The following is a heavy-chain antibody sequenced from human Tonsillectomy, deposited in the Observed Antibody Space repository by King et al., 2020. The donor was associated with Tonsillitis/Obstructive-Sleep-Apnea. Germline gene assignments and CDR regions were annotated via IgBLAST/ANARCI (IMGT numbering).Heavy chain of an antibody. V-gene: IGHV4-39*01. D-gene: IGHD4-11*01. J-gene: IGHJ6*02. CDR3: ARHGTTVTTRGSYYGMDV. Sequence: QLQESGPGLVKPSETLSLTCTVSGGSISSSSYYWGWIRQPPGKGLEWIGSIYYSGSTYYNPSIKSRVTISVDTSKNQFSLKLSSVTAADTAVYYCARHGTTVTTRGSYYGMDVWGQGTTVTVSS. CDR2: IYYSGST. CDR1: GGSISSSSYY.